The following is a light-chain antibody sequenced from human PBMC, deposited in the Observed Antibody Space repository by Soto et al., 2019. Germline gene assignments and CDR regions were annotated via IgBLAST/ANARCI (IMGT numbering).Light chain of an antibody. Sequence: QSVLTQPASVSGSPGQSITISCTGTSSDVGGYNYVSWYQQHPGKAPKLMIYEVSNRPSGVSNRFSGSKSGNTASLTISGLQAEDEADYYCSSYTSSRLYVFGTGTKVTVL. CDR3: SSYTSSRLYV. CDR2: EVS. V-gene: IGLV2-14*01. J-gene: IGLJ1*01. CDR1: SSDVGGYNY.